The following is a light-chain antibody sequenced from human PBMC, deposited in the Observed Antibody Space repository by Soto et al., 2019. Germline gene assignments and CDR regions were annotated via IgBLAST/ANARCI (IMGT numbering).Light chain of an antibody. CDR2: GIS. V-gene: IGKV3-15*01. J-gene: IGKJ5*01. Sequence: EIVLTQSPDTLSLSPGESATLSCRASQSVNSNYLAWYQQHPGQPPRLLIYGISTRATGIPARFSGSGSGTEFSLTISSLQSEDFAVYYCQQYSKWPITFGQGTRLEIK. CDR3: QQYSKWPIT. CDR1: QSVNSN.